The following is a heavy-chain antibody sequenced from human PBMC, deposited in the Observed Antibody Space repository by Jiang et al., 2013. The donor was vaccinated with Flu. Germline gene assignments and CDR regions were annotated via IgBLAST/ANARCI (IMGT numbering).Heavy chain of an antibody. CDR2: ISGNGGST. V-gene: IGHV3-23*01. CDR1: A. D-gene: IGHD3-22*01. Sequence: AMSWVRQAPGKGLEWVSTISGNGGSTYYADSVKGRFTISRDNSKNKVYLQMNSLRAEDTAVYYCAKKGYDSSGYYSFFDYWGQGTLVTVSS. J-gene: IGHJ4*02. CDR3: AKKGYDSSGYYSFFDY.